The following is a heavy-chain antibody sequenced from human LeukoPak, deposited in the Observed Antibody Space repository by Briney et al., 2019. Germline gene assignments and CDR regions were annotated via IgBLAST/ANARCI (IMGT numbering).Heavy chain of an antibody. V-gene: IGHV4-34*01. D-gene: IGHD6-19*01. J-gene: IGHJ4*02. CDR1: GGSFSGYY. CDR3: ARQWLGRFDY. CDR2: INHSGST. Sequence: SETLSLTCAVYGGSFSGYYWSWIRQPPGKGLEWIGEINHSGSTNYNPSLKSRVTISVDTSKNQFSLKLSSVTAADTAVYYCARQWLGRFDYWGQGTLVTVSS.